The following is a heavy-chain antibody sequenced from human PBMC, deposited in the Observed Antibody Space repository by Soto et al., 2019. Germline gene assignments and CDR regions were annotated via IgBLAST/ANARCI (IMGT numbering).Heavy chain of an antibody. CDR2: MNPNSGNT. CDR1: GYTFTSYD. D-gene: IGHD3-3*01. V-gene: IGHV1-8*01. Sequence: QVQLVQSGAEVKKPGASVKVSCKASGYTFTSYDINWVRQATGQGLEWMGWMNPNSGNTGYAQKFQGRVTMTRNTSISTAYMELRSLRSEDTAVYYCARVGPNVLRFLEWLPMDVWGQGTTVTVSS. J-gene: IGHJ6*02. CDR3: ARVGPNVLRFLEWLPMDV.